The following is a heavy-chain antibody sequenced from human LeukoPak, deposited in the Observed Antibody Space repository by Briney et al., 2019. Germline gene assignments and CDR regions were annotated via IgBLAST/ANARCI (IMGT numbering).Heavy chain of an antibody. Sequence: PGGSLRLSCAASGFTFSSYSMNWVRQAPGKGLEWVSSISSSSSTIYYADSVKGRFTISRDNAKNSLYLQMDSLRAEDTAVYYCARDRAPRGYYYYYMDVWGKGTTVTVSS. D-gene: IGHD3-10*01. CDR2: ISSSSSTI. CDR1: GFTFSSYS. J-gene: IGHJ6*03. V-gene: IGHV3-48*01. CDR3: ARDRAPRGYYYYYMDV.